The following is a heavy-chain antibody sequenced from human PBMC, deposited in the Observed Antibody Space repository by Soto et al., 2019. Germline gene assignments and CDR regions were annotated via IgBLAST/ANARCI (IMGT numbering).Heavy chain of an antibody. CDR2: IYYSGST. CDR3: ARVGYSYGANWFDP. Sequence: PSETLSLTCTVSGGSISSYYWSWIRQPPGKGLEWIGYIYYSGSTNYNPSLESRVTISVDTSKNQFSLKLSSVTAADTAVYYCARVGYSYGANWFDPWGQGTMVTVYS. CDR1: GGSISSYY. V-gene: IGHV4-59*01. J-gene: IGHJ5*02. D-gene: IGHD5-18*01.